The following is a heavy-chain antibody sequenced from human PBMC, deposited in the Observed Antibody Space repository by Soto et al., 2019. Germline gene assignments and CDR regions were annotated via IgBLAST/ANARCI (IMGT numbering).Heavy chain of an antibody. J-gene: IGHJ4*02. CDR2: ISAGSEGA. V-gene: IGHV3-23*01. D-gene: IGHD2-15*01. Sequence: EVQLLESGGGLVQPGGALRLSCAASGFTFSSHAMSWVRQAPGKGLEWISSISAGSEGAYYADSVRGRFTISRDNSNTTLVLQMNSLRAEDTAVYYCARDLWWYLHWGQGTLVTVSS. CDR3: ARDLWWYLH. CDR1: GFTFSSHA.